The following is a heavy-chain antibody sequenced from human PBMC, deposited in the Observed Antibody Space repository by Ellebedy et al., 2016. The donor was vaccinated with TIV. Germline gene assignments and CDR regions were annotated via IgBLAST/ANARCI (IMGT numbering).Heavy chain of an antibody. CDR2: IFSCGST. CDR3: ARGYPGYYFDS. V-gene: IGHV4-4*07. D-gene: IGHD1-1*01. CDR1: GGSMSSYS. J-gene: IGHJ4*02. Sequence: MPSETLSLTCTVSGGSMSSYSWSWIRQPAGKGLEWIGRIFSCGSTDYNPSLKSRVSMSVDTSKNQLSLKLTSVTAADTAVFYCARGYPGYYFDSWGLGTLVSVSS.